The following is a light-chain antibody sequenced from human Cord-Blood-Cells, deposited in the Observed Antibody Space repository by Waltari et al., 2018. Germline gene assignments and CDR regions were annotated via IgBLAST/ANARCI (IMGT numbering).Light chain of an antibody. Sequence: EIVLTQSPGTLSLSPGERATLSGRASQSVSSSYLAWYQQKPGQAPRLLIYGASSRATGIPDRFSGSGSGTDFTLTISRLEPEDFAVYYCQQCGSSPGTFGQGTKVEIK. CDR2: GAS. CDR3: QQCGSSPGT. J-gene: IGKJ1*01. V-gene: IGKV3-20*01. CDR1: QSVSSSY.